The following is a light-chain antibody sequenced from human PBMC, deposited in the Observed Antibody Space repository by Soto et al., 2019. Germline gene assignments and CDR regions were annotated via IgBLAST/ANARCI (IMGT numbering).Light chain of an antibody. CDR3: SSYAGTYTWI. J-gene: IGLJ2*01. CDR2: DVT. V-gene: IGLV2-11*01. Sequence: QSALTQPRSVSGSPGQSVTISCTGASNNVGGYNYVSWYQHHPGKVPQLIIYDVTKRPSGVPDRFSGSKSGNTASLTISGLQVEDEADYYCSSYAGTYTWIFGGGTKLTVL. CDR1: SNNVGGYNY.